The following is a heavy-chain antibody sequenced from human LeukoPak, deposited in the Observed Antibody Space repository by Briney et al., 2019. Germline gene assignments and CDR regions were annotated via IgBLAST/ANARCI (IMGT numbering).Heavy chain of an antibody. J-gene: IGHJ5*02. D-gene: IGHD2-2*01. CDR3: AREWETAAGGWFDP. CDR2: INRSGGT. V-gene: IGHV4-34*01. CDR1: GGSFSGYY. Sequence: PSETLSLTCAVYGGSFSGYYWSWIRLSPGKGLEWIGEINRSGGTDYNASLKSRVTISGDTSKNQFSLRLRSVTAADTAVYYCAREWETAAGGWFDPWGRGTLVTVSS.